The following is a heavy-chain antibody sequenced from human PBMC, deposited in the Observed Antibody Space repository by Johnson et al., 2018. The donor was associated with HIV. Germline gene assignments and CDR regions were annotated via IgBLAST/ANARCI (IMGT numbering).Heavy chain of an antibody. J-gene: IGHJ3*02. V-gene: IGHV3-30*04. CDR3: ARDRYYDSSGSHAFDI. CDR2: ISYDGSTE. CDR1: GFTFSSYA. Sequence: QVQLVESGGGVVQPGRSLRLSCAASGFTFSSYAIHWVRQAPGKGLEWVAVISYDGSTEYYADSVKGRFTISRDNSRNTLYLQMNSLRAEDTAVYYCARDRYYDSSGSHAFDIWGQGTMVTVSS. D-gene: IGHD3-22*01.